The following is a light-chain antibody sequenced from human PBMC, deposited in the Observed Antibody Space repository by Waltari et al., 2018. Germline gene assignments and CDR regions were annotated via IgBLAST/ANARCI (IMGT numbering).Light chain of an antibody. J-gene: IGKJ4*01. Sequence: EIVMTQSPATLSVSAGERATLSCRASQSVRSDFLAWYQHKPGQAPRLLISGISTRATGVPARFSGSGSGTEFTLTISSLQSEDFAIYYCQQYSNWPLTFGGGTRLEIK. CDR2: GIS. CDR3: QQYSNWPLT. V-gene: IGKV3D-15*01. CDR1: QSVRSD.